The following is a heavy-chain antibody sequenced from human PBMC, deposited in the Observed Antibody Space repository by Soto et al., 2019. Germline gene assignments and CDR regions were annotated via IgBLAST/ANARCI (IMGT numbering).Heavy chain of an antibody. Sequence: SETLSLTCTVSGGSVSSGSYYWSWIRQPPGKGLEWIGYIYYSGSTNYNPSLKSRVTISVDTSKNQFSLKLSSVTAADTAVYYCARARGYYDSSGFPFQHWGQGTLVTVSS. CDR3: ARARGYYDSSGFPFQH. D-gene: IGHD3-22*01. V-gene: IGHV4-61*01. CDR2: IYYSGST. CDR1: GGSVSSGSYY. J-gene: IGHJ1*01.